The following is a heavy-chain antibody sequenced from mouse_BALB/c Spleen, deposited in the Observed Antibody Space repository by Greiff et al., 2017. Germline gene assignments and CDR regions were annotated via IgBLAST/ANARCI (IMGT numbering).Heavy chain of an antibody. V-gene: IGHV1-9*01. CDR2: ILPGSGST. CDR3: ARGGLRLYWYFDV. Sequence: QVQLQQSGAELMKPGASVKISCKATGYTFSSYWIAWVKPRPGHGLEWIGEILPGSGSTNYNEKFKGKATFTADTSSNTAYMQLSSLTSEDSAVYYCARGGLRLYWYFDVWGAGTTVTVSS. CDR1: GYTFSSYW. J-gene: IGHJ1*01. D-gene: IGHD2-2*01.